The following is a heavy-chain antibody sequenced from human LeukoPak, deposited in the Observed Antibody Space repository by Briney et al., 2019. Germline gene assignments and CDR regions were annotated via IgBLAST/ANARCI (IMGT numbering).Heavy chain of an antibody. CDR2: ISSGSSHI. Sequence: GGSLRLSCAAYGFTFSRYSMSWARQAPGKGLEWVSSISSGSSHIYYADSVKGRFTISRDNAKNSLYLQMNSLRAEDTALYYCALASTYYYDSSGYYSHWGQGTLVTVSS. D-gene: IGHD3-22*01. CDR1: GFTFSRYS. V-gene: IGHV3-21*04. CDR3: ALASTYYYDSSGYYSH. J-gene: IGHJ4*02.